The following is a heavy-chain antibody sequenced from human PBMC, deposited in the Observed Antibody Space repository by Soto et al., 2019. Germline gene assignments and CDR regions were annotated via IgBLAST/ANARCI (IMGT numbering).Heavy chain of an antibody. J-gene: IGHJ5*02. CDR3: AKQEDTAMVTVGWFDP. CDR2: IYYSGST. CDR1: GGSISSSSYY. Sequence: PSETLSLTCTVSGGSISSSSYYWGWIRQPPGKGLEWIGSIYYSGSTYYNPSLKSRVTISVDTSKNQFSLKLSSVTAADTAVYYCAKQEDTAMVTVGWFDPWGQGTLVTVSS. D-gene: IGHD5-18*01. V-gene: IGHV4-39*01.